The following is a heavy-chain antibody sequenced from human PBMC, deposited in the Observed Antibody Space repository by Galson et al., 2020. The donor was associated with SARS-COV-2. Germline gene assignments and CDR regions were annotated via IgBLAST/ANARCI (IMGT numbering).Heavy chain of an antibody. CDR1: GFTFSDYY. CDR2: ISSSSSYT. J-gene: IGHJ5*02. CDR3: ARVVGDWGPHRRPKPTLKRVSWFDP. D-gene: IGHD3-16*01. V-gene: IGHV3-11*05. Sequence: KIGESLKISCAASGFTFSDYYMSWIRQAPGKGLEWVSYISSSSSYTNYADSVKGRFTISRDNAKNSLYLQMNSLRAEDTAVYYCARVVGDWGPHRRPKPTLKRVSWFDPWGQGTLVTVSS.